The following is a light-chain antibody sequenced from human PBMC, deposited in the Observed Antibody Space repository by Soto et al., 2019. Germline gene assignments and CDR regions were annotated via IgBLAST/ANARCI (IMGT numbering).Light chain of an antibody. Sequence: QSVLTQPPSVSGAPGQRVTISCTGSSSNIGARYDVHWYQQLPGTAPKLLIYDNSNRPSGVPDRFSGSKSGTSASLAITGLQAEDEADYYCQSYDSSLSASVFGGGTPLTVL. CDR2: DNS. CDR3: QSYDSSLSASV. J-gene: IGLJ3*02. V-gene: IGLV1-40*01. CDR1: SSNIGARYD.